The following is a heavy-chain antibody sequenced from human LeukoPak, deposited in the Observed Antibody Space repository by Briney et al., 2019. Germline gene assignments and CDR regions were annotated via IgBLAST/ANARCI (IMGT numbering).Heavy chain of an antibody. CDR2: VWYDGTNK. Sequence: GTSLRLSCAASGFTFSNYGMHWGRQAPGKGLEWVAVVWYDGTNKNYADSVEGRFTISRDNSKNTLYLQMNSLRVEDTAMYYCARDTRGYTYADASDIWGQGTM. CDR1: GFTFSNYG. D-gene: IGHD5-18*01. V-gene: IGHV3-33*01. J-gene: IGHJ3*02. CDR3: ARDTRGYTYADASDI.